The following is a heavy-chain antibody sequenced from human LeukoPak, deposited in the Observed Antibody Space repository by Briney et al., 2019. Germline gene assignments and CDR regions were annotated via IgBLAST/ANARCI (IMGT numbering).Heavy chain of an antibody. CDR1: GFTFSSNW. J-gene: IGHJ4*02. D-gene: IGHD5-12*01. V-gene: IGHV3-7*01. CDR3: ARGTGGLRPLDC. CDR2: IREDGGET. Sequence: PGGSLRLSCVASGFTFSSNWMSWVRQAPGKGLGGVAYIREDGGETYYVDSVKGRFTISRDSAKNSLYLQMNSLRVEDTAVYYCARGTGGLRPLDCWGQGTLVTVSS.